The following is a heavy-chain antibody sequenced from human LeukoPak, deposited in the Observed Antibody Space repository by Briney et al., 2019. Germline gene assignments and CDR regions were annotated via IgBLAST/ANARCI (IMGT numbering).Heavy chain of an antibody. CDR2: ISNDGRNK. D-gene: IGHD4-17*01. Sequence: GGSLRLSCAASGFTFSSSAMHWVRQAPGKGLEWAAVISNDGRNKYYADSVKGRFTISRDNSKNTLYLQMNSLRAEDTAVYYCANDYGDYGPDYWGQGTLVTVSS. CDR1: GFTFSSSA. J-gene: IGHJ4*02. CDR3: ANDYGDYGPDY. V-gene: IGHV3-30*18.